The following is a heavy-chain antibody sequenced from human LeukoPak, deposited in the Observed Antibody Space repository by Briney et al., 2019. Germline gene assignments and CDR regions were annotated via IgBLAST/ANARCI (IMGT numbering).Heavy chain of an antibody. V-gene: IGHV3-30*02. J-gene: IGHJ4*02. CDR1: GFTFSSHW. CDR2: IRYDESNK. Sequence: GGSLRLSCVESGFTFSSHWLSWVRQAPGKGLEWVAFIRYDESNKYYADSVKGRFTTSRDNSKNTLYLQMNSLRTEDTAVYYCSGIAVAGIYWGQGTLVTVSS. CDR3: SGIAVAGIY. D-gene: IGHD6-19*01.